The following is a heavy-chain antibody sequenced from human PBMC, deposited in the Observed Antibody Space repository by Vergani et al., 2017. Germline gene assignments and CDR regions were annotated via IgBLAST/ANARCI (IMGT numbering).Heavy chain of an antibody. V-gene: IGHV1-69*02. Sequence: QVQLVQSGAEVKKPGSSVKVSCKASGGTFSSYTISWVRKAPGQGLEWMGRIIPILGIANYAQKFQGRVTITADKSTSTAYMELSSLRSEDTAVYYCARRHLGWELPFTDYGMDVWGQXP. J-gene: IGHJ6*02. CDR3: ARRHLGWELPFTDYGMDV. CDR1: GGTFSSYT. CDR2: IIPILGIA. D-gene: IGHD1-26*01.